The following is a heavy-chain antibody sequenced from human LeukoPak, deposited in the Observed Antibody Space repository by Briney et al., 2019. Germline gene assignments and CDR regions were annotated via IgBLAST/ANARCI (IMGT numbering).Heavy chain of an antibody. CDR1: GFTFSSYA. D-gene: IGHD1-7*01. CDR3: ARETGTTRAFDI. J-gene: IGHJ3*02. Sequence: GRSLRLSCAASGFTFSSYAMHWVRQAPGKGLEWVAVISYGGSNKYYADSVKGRFTISRDNSKNTLYLQMNSLRAEDTAVYYCARETGTTRAFDIWGQGTMVTVSS. V-gene: IGHV3-30*01. CDR2: ISYGGSNK.